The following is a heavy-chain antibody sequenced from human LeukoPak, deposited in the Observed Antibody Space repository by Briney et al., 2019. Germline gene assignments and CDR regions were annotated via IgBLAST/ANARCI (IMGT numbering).Heavy chain of an antibody. D-gene: IGHD2-21*02. Sequence: GASVKVSCRASGYSFIGHYLYWVRQAPGLGLEWMGWINPRTGGPELAQKFQGRVIMTSDMSISTVYMELRRLRPDDAAMYFCARSSDDCGGDCYPDRWGLGTLVTVSS. CDR3: ARSSDDCGGDCYPDR. CDR1: GYSFIGHY. V-gene: IGHV1-2*02. CDR2: INPRTGGP. J-gene: IGHJ5*02.